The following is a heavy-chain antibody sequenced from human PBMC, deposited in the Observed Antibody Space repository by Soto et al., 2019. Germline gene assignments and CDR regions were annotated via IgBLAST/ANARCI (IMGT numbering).Heavy chain of an antibody. CDR2: TIPMFATA. V-gene: IGHV1-69*01. Sequence: QVHLVQSGAEVKKPGSSVTVSCKASGGSFSNYIFAWVRQAPGQGLEWMGGTIPMFATAQYAQKLQGRVTITADESTSTVYMDLTSLTSDDTDVYYCARGLFGQQWLVGFDTWGQGTLVTVSS. CDR3: ARGLFGQQWLVGFDT. D-gene: IGHD6-19*01. CDR1: GGSFSNYI. J-gene: IGHJ5*02.